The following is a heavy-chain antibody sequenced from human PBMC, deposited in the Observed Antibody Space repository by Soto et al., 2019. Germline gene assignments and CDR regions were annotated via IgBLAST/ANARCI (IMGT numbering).Heavy chain of an antibody. J-gene: IGHJ4*02. CDR2: ISAYNGNT. V-gene: IGHV1-18*01. CDR3: ATVVPLLSDY. CDR1: GYTFTSYG. D-gene: IGHD2-15*01. Sequence: QVQLVQSGAEVKKPGASVKVSCKASGYTFTSYGISWVRQAPGQGLEWMGWISAYNGNTNDAQKLQGRVTMTTDTSTRTDYMVLRSLSSDDTAVYYCATVVPLLSDYWGQGTLVTVSS.